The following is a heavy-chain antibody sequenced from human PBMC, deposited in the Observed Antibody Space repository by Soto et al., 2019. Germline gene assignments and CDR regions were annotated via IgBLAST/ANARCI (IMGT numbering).Heavy chain of an antibody. Sequence: GASVKVSCKASGYTFTSYYMHWVRQAPGQGLEWMGIINPSGGSTSYAQKFQGRVTMTRDTSTSTVYMELSSLRSEDTAVYYCARELGFTMIVGWFDPWGQGTLVTVSS. V-gene: IGHV1-46*01. CDR1: GYTFTSYY. CDR2: INPSGGST. J-gene: IGHJ5*02. D-gene: IGHD3-22*01. CDR3: ARELGFTMIVGWFDP.